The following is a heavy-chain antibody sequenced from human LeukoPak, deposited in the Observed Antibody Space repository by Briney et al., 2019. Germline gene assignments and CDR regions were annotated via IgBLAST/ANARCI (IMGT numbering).Heavy chain of an antibody. CDR1: GGSITSNSYY. CDR2: IYYSGST. V-gene: IGHV4-39*07. D-gene: IGHD3-3*01. Sequence: SETLSLTCTVSGGSITSNSYYWGWIRQPPGKGLEWIGSIYYSGSTYYNPSLKSRVTISVDTSKNQFSLKLSSVTAADTAVYYCARDREHYDFWSGYQNWFDPWGQGTLVTVSS. J-gene: IGHJ5*02. CDR3: ARDREHYDFWSGYQNWFDP.